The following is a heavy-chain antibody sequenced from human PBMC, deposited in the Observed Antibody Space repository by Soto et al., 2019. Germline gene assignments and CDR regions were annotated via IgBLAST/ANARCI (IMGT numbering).Heavy chain of an antibody. D-gene: IGHD3-3*01. J-gene: IGHJ6*02. V-gene: IGHV1-18*01. CDR2: ISAYNGNT. Sequence: PSVNGACKASGYTFTSYGISWVRQAPGQGLEWMGWISAYNGNTNYAQKLQGRVTMTTDTSTSTAYMELRRLRSDDTAVYYCAREVRNPPTIFCLWSYYHYYGMYFCGQRSTVTVSS. CDR1: GYTFTSYG. CDR3: AREVRNPPTIFCLWSYYHYYGMYF.